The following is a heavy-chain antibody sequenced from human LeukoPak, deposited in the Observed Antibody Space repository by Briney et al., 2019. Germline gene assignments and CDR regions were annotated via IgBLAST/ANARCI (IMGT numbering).Heavy chain of an antibody. V-gene: IGHV1-2*02. J-gene: IGHJ4*02. CDR2: INPNSGGT. Sequence: ASVKVSCKASGYTFTGYYMHWVRQAPGQGLEWMGWINPNSGGTNYAQKFQGRVTMTRDTSISTAYMELSRLRSEDRAVYYCTFYNSNSPNCDYWGQGTLVIVSS. CDR1: GYTFTGYY. D-gene: IGHD6-6*01. CDR3: TFYNSNSPNCDY.